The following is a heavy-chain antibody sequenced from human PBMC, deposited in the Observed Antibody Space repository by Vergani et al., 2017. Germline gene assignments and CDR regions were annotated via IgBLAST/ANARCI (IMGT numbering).Heavy chain of an antibody. Sequence: QLVESGGGWVQPGGSLRLSCVVSGFDFSSYIMNWVRQAPGKGLEWVSFVSTGTKSQSYAESVKGRFTISRDSAKNSLYLQMDSLRAEDTAVYYCARDHPPALLDTNAFDIWGQGTMVTVSS. CDR3: ARDHPPALLDTNAFDI. CDR1: GFDFSSYI. CDR2: VSTGTKSQ. V-gene: IGHV3-48*01. D-gene: IGHD2-21*01. J-gene: IGHJ3*02.